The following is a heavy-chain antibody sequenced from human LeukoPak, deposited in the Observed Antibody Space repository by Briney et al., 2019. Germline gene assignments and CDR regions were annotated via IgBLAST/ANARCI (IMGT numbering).Heavy chain of an antibody. Sequence: KPSQTLSLTCTVSGGSISSGGYCWSWLRQHPGKGLEWIGYIYYSGSTYYNPSLKSRVTISVDTSKNQFSLKLSSVTAADTAVYYCASSGYRRGIDYWGQGTLVTVSS. CDR2: IYYSGST. D-gene: IGHD5-12*01. CDR1: GGSISSGGYC. V-gene: IGHV4-31*03. J-gene: IGHJ4*02. CDR3: ASSGYRRGIDY.